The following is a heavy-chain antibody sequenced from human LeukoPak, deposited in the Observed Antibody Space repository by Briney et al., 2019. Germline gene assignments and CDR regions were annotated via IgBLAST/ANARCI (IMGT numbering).Heavy chain of an antibody. V-gene: IGHV4-30-4*01. CDR2: ISYRGNT. J-gene: IGHJ6*03. CDR3: ARARLVQNYYYYMDV. Sequence: PSETLSLTCTGSGGSITSGEHYWSWIRQAPGKGLEWVGYISYRGNTYYNPSLKSRVTISLDTSKNQFSLWLSSVTAADTAVYYCARARLVQNYYYYMDVWGKGTTVTVSS. D-gene: IGHD6-19*01. CDR1: GGSITSGEHY.